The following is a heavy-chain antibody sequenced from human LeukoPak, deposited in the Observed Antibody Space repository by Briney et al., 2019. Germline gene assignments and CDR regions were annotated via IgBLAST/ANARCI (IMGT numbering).Heavy chain of an antibody. Sequence: ASVKVSCKASGYTFTSYGISWVRQAPGQGLEWMGWISAYNGNTNYAQKLQGRVTMTTDTSTSTAYMELGSLRSDDTAVYYCARPFKDFWSGYTDAFDIWGQGTMVTVSS. CDR1: GYTFTSYG. V-gene: IGHV1-18*01. CDR2: ISAYNGNT. CDR3: ARPFKDFWSGYTDAFDI. D-gene: IGHD3-3*01. J-gene: IGHJ3*02.